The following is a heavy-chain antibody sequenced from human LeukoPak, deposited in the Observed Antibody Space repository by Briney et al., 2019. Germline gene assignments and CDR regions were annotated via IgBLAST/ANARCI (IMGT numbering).Heavy chain of an antibody. Sequence: GGSLRLSCAASGFTFSSYGMHWVRQAPGKGLEWVAVISYDGSNKYYADSVKGRFTISRDNSKNTLYLQMNSLRAEDTAVYYCATPYGSGNKSDFDYWGQGTLVTVSS. CDR3: ATPYGSGNKSDFDY. CDR2: ISYDGSNK. V-gene: IGHV3-30*03. J-gene: IGHJ4*02. D-gene: IGHD3-10*01. CDR1: GFTFSSYG.